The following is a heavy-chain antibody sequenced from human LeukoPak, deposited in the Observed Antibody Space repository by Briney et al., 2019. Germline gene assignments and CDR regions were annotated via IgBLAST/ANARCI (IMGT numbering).Heavy chain of an antibody. CDR3: ARGWANDY. CDR2: ISNSGTTI. V-gene: IGHV3-48*03. D-gene: IGHD5-24*01. CDR1: GVTSSSYK. Sequence: GGSLRLSCAPPGVTSSSYKMNWVCDAPGEGLEWVSYISNSGTTIYYADSVKGRFTISRDNAKNPLYLQMNSLRAEDTAVYYCARGWANDYWGQGTLVTVSS. J-gene: IGHJ4*02.